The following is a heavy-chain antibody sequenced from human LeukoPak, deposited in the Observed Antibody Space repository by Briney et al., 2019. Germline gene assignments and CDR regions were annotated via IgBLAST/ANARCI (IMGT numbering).Heavy chain of an antibody. CDR1: GGSISGYY. Sequence: SETLSLTCTVSGGSISGYYWSWIRQPPGKGLEWIAFVSYSGSTNYNPSLKNRVTISRDSSKNQLSLKLSSVTAADTAVYYCARDRGSAGGFDFWGQGALVTVSS. J-gene: IGHJ4*02. V-gene: IGHV4-59*01. CDR3: ARDRGSAGGFDF. CDR2: VSYSGST. D-gene: IGHD6-13*01.